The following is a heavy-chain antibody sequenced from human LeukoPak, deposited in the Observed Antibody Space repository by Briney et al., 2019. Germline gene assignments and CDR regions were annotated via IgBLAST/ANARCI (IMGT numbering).Heavy chain of an antibody. D-gene: IGHD3-22*01. CDR1: GFTFDDYA. J-gene: IGHJ1*01. Sequence: GGSLRLSCAASGFTFDDYAMHWVRQAPGKGLVWVSLISWDGGSTYYADSVKGRFTISRDNSKNSLYLRMNSLRAEDTALYYCAKGHSSGYYSYFQHWGQGTLVTVSS. V-gene: IGHV3-43D*03. CDR2: ISWDGGST. CDR3: AKGHSSGYYSYFQH.